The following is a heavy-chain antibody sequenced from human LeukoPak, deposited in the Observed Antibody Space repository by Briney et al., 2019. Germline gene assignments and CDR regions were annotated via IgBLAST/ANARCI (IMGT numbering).Heavy chain of an antibody. CDR3: TRDWRNGGMDV. CDR1: GFTFSSSG. D-gene: IGHD3-3*01. J-gene: IGHJ6*02. V-gene: IGHV3-23*01. Sequence: GWSLRLSCAASGFTFSSSGMNWVRQAPGKGLQWVSGISGRDGSTYYADSVKGRFTVSRDNAKNTLYLQMNSLTVEDTAVYYCTRDWRNGGMDVWGQGTTVTVSS. CDR2: ISGRDGST.